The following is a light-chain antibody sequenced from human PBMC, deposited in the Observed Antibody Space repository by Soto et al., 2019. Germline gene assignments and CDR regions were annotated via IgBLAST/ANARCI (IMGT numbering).Light chain of an antibody. Sequence: QSVLTQPASVSGSPGQSITISCTGTSSDVGSYKLVSWYQQHPGKAPKLMIYEVSNRPSWVSSRFSGSKSGNTASLTISGLQAEDEATYYCISYRSMSTTVFGGGTKLTVL. CDR2: EVS. CDR1: SSDVGSYKL. V-gene: IGLV2-14*02. J-gene: IGLJ3*02. CDR3: ISYRSMSTTV.